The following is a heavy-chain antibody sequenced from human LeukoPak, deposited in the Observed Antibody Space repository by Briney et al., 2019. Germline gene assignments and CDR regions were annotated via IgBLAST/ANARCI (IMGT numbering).Heavy chain of an antibody. CDR2: ISGSGGRT. CDR1: GFTFSSYA. V-gene: IGHV3-23*01. CDR3: AKGLGSYQYYFDY. J-gene: IGHJ4*02. D-gene: IGHD1-26*01. Sequence: GGSLRLSCAASGFTFSSYAMSWVRQAPGKGLEWVSAISGSGGRTYYADSVKGRFTISRDNSKNTLYLKMNSLRAEDTAVYYCAKGLGSYQYYFDYWGQGTLVTVSS.